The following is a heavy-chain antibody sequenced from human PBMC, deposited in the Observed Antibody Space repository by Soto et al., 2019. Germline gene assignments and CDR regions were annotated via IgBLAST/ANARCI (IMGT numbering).Heavy chain of an antibody. J-gene: IGHJ4*02. CDR2: INPSGDT. CDR3: ARVYCSGGGCYGIDY. Sequence: QVQLVQSGAEVKKPGASVKISCKASGDTFTSYYMHWVRQAPGQGLEWMGIINPSGDTSYAQKFKGRVTMTRATSTSTVYMELSSLRSEDTAVYYCARVYCSGGGCYGIDYWGQGTLVTVSS. D-gene: IGHD2-15*01. CDR1: GDTFTSYY. V-gene: IGHV1-46*01.